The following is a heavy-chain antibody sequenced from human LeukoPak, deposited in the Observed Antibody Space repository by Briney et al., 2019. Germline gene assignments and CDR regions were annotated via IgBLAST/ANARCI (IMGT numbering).Heavy chain of an antibody. CDR1: GGSISSYY. CDR3: ARESGSYLWRSWLNP. CDR2: IFHSGST. J-gene: IGHJ5*02. D-gene: IGHD3-16*01. Sequence: PSETLSLTCTVSGGSISSYYWSWIRQPPGKGLEWIGNIFHSGSTNYNPSLKSRVTISVDTSKNQFSLKLNSVTAADTAVYYCARESGSYLWRSWLNPWGQGTLVTVSS. V-gene: IGHV4-59*01.